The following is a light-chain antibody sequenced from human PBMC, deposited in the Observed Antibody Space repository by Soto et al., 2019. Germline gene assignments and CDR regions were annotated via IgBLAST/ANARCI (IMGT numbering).Light chain of an antibody. CDR2: GAS. CDR3: QHYNYWLYS. J-gene: IGKJ2*03. V-gene: IGKV3-15*01. CDR1: QSVSSN. Sequence: EVGLKQSPGTVSLSPGERATLSCRASQSVSSNLAWHQQKPGQPPRLLIYGASTPATGIPARFSGSGSGTEFTLTISSLQSEDFAVYYCQHYNYWLYSFAQGTMVDIK.